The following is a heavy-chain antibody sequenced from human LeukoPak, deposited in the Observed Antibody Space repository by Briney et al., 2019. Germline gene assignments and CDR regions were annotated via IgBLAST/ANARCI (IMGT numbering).Heavy chain of an antibody. CDR2: INWNGGST. CDR3: ARETYCRGGSCYKGNAFDI. V-gene: IGHV3-20*04. J-gene: IGHJ3*02. CDR1: GFTFDDYG. D-gene: IGHD2-15*01. Sequence: GGSLRLSCAASGFTFDDYGMKWVRQAPGKGLEWVSGINWNGGSTGYADSVKGRFTISRDNAKNSLFLQMNSLRADDTAVYYCARETYCRGGSCYKGNAFDIWGQGTMVTVSS.